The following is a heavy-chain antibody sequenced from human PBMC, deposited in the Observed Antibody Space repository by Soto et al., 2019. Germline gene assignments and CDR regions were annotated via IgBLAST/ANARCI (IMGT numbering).Heavy chain of an antibody. V-gene: IGHV2-5*02. J-gene: IGHJ4*02. CDR3: AHSLRPNWGSGGSFDD. CDR2: IYWDDDK. Sequence: QITLKESCPTLVKPTQTLTLTCTFSGFSLSTSGVGVGWIRQPPGKALEWLALIYWDDDKRHSPSLKSRLTNPLESFKMLVALTMSILYRGDTATYYCAHSLRPNWGSGGSFDDWGKVTLVTVSS. D-gene: IGHD7-27*01. CDR1: GFSLSTSGVG.